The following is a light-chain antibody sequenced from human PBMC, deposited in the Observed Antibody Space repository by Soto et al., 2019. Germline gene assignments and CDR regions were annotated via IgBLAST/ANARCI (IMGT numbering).Light chain of an antibody. CDR3: QQRSIWPLT. CDR1: QSINSY. J-gene: IGKJ4*01. Sequence: EIVLTQSPATLSLSPGERATLSCRASQSINSYLAWYQQKPAQAPRLLIYDASNRATGIPARFGGSGSGTDFTLTISSLEPEDFAIYYCQQRSIWPLTFGGGTKVEIK. V-gene: IGKV3-11*01. CDR2: DAS.